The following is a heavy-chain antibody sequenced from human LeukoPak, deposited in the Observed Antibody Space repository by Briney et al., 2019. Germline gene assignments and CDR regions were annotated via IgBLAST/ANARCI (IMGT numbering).Heavy chain of an antibody. D-gene: IGHD1-26*01. V-gene: IGHV4-59*01. J-gene: IGHJ4*02. CDR2: IYYSGST. CDR1: GFTFGDYA. CDR3: ARGCGSYISLCY. Sequence: GSLRLSCTASGFTFGDYAMSWIRQPPGKGLEWIGCIYYSGSTNYNPSLKSRVTISVDTSKNQFSLKLSSVTAADTAVYYCARGCGSYISLCYWGQGTLVTVSS.